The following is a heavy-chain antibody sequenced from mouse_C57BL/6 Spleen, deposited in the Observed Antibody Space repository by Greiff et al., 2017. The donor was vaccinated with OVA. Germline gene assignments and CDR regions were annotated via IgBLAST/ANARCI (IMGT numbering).Heavy chain of an antibody. J-gene: IGHJ2*01. Sequence: QVQLQQSGAELVKPGASVKMSCKASGYTFTSYWITWVKQRPGQGLEWIGDIYPGSGSTNYNEKFKSKATLTVDTSSSTAYMQLSSLTSEDSAVYYCAREDYYGSRYYFDYWGQGTTLTVSS. CDR2: IYPGSGST. V-gene: IGHV1-55*01. CDR1: GYTFTSYW. CDR3: AREDYYGSRYYFDY. D-gene: IGHD1-1*01.